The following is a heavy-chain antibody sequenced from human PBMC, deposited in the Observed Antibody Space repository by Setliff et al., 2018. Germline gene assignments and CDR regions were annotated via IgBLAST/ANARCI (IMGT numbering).Heavy chain of an antibody. CDR1: GNTLTNSF. J-gene: IGHJ4*02. Sequence: ASVKVSCKASGNTLTNSFLHWVRQATGQGLEWMGWMNPNSGNTGYAQKFQGRVTMTRNTSASTAYMELSSLRSEDTAVYYCAREYYYDSSGYSYYFDYWGQGTLVTVSS. CDR2: MNPNSGNT. D-gene: IGHD3-22*01. CDR3: AREYYYDSSGYSYYFDY. V-gene: IGHV1-8*02.